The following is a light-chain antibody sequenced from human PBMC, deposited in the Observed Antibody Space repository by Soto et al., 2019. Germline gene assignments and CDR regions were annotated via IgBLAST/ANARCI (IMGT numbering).Light chain of an antibody. CDR2: ATS. CDR3: QQYGGSPFT. CDR1: QSVSTTS. V-gene: IGKV3-20*01. J-gene: IGKJ2*01. Sequence: EIVLTQSPGTLSLSPRERATFSCRPSQSVSTTSLAWYQQKPGLPPRLLMYATSSRATGIPDRFTGSGSATDFTLTIIRVDPGASAVYYCQQYGGSPFTFGQGTKLEI.